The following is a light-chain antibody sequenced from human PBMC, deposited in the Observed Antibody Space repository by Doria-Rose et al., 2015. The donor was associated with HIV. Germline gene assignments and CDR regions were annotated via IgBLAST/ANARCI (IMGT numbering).Light chain of an antibody. CDR2: DGS. CDR1: QSFSSTY. V-gene: IGKV3-20*01. J-gene: IGKJ1*01. Sequence: TQSPGTLSLSPGERATLSCRASQSFSSTYLAWYQQKPGQAPSLHIYDGSTRATGIPDRFSASGSGTDFTLTINRLEPEDFALYYCHQYGTSWTFGRGTKVEI. CDR3: HQYGTSWT.